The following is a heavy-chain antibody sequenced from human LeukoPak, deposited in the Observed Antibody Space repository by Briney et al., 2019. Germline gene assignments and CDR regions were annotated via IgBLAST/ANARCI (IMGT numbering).Heavy chain of an antibody. CDR3: AVNWGSGYYYGMDV. D-gene: IGHD7-27*01. CDR1: GGSISSGDYY. J-gene: IGHJ6*02. V-gene: IGHV4-30-4*01. Sequence: PQTLSLTCTVSGGSISSGDYYWSWIRQPPGKGLEWIGYIYYSGSTYYNPSLKSRVTISVDTSKNQFSLKLSSVTAADTAVYYCAVNWGSGYYYGMDVWGQGTTVTVSS. CDR2: IYYSGST.